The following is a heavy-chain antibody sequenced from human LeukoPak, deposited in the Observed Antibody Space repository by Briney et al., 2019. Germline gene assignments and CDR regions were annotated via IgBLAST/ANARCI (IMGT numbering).Heavy chain of an antibody. Sequence: GGSLRLSCAASGFTFSSYWMSGVRQAPGKGLEGVANIKQGGSVESYVDSVKGRFTISRDNAKNSLYLQMNSLRAEDTAVYYCAREDYGYYDSSGYYYWFDYWGQGTLVTVSS. CDR3: AREDYGYYDSSGYYYWFDY. CDR1: GFTFSSYW. J-gene: IGHJ4*02. V-gene: IGHV3-7*01. CDR2: IKQGGSVE. D-gene: IGHD3-22*01.